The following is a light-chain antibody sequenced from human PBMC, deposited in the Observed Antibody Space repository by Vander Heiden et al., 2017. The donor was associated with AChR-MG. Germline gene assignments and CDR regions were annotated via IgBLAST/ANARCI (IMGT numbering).Light chain of an antibody. Sequence: EIVLTQSPATLSLSPGASAPLPCRASQSVSSYLAWYQQNPGQAPRLLIYDASNRATGIPARFSGSGSGTDFTLTISSLEPEDFAVYYCQQRSNWPLMYTFGQGTKLEIK. V-gene: IGKV3-11*01. CDR3: QQRSNWPLMYT. CDR1: QSVSSY. CDR2: DAS. J-gene: IGKJ2*01.